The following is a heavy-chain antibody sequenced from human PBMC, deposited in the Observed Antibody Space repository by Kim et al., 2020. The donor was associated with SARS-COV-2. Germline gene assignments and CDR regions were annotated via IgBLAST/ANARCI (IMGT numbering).Heavy chain of an antibody. J-gene: IGHJ4*02. CDR1: GFTFSSYG. Sequence: GGSLRLSCAASGFTFSSYGMHWVRQAPGKGLEWVAVISYDGSNKYYADSVKGRFTISRDNSKNTLYLQMNSLRAEDTAVYYCAKRSERVVIGRQFDYGGRGTLVSVP. V-gene: IGHV3-30*18. CDR3: AKRSERVVIGRQFDY. D-gene: IGHD2-21*01. CDR2: ISYDGSNK.